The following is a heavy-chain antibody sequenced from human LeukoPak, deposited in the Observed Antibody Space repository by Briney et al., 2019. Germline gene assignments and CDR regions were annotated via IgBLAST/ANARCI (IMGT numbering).Heavy chain of an antibody. CDR1: GGSVSSGSYY. CDR3: AREVSGRFDP. D-gene: IGHD1-14*01. J-gene: IGHJ5*02. CDR2: IYYSGST. Sequence: SETLSLTCTVSGGSVSSGSYYWSWIRQPPGKGLEWIGYIYYSGSTDYNPSLKSRVTISVDTSKNRFSLRLSSVTAADTAVYYCAREVSGRFDPWGQGALVTVSS. V-gene: IGHV4-61*01.